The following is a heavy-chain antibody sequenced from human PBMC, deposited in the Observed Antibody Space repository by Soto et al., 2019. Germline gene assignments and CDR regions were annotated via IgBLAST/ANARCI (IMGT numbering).Heavy chain of an antibody. CDR1: GFTFTSSA. J-gene: IGHJ4*02. V-gene: IGHV1-58*01. CDR3: AATYDIVTGYSWGFDY. Sequence: QMQLVQSGPEVKKPGTSVKVSCKASGFTFTSSAVQWVRQARGQRLEWIGWIVVGSGNTNYAQKFQERVTITRDMSTSTAYMELSSLRSEDTAVYYCAATYDIVTGYSWGFDYWGQGTLVTVSS. D-gene: IGHD3-9*01. CDR2: IVVGSGNT.